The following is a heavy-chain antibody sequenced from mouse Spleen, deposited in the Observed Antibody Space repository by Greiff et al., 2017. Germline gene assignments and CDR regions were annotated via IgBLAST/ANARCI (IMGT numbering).Heavy chain of an antibody. J-gene: IGHJ2*01. CDR2: ISSGGGST. D-gene: IGHD2-4*01. CDR1: GFTFSSYY. V-gene: IGHV5-12-1*01. Sequence: EVHLVESGGGLVKLGGSLKLSCAASGFTFSSYYMSWVRQTPEKRLEWVATISSGGGSTYYPDSVKGRFTISRDNAKNTLYLQMSSLNSEDTAVYYCARESSTMITFDYWGQGTTLTVSS. CDR3: ARESSTMITFDY.